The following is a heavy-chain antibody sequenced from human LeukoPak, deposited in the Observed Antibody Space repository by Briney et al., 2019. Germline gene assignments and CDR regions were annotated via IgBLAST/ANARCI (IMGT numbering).Heavy chain of an antibody. V-gene: IGHV4-34*01. J-gene: IGHJ4*02. CDR3: AREDY. Sequence: SETLSLTCGVFGGSVNGYYWSWIRQPPGKGLEWIGEVNHSGSTNYNPSLKSRVTISVDTSKNQFSLKLSSVTAADTAVYYCAREDYWGQGTLVTVSS. CDR1: GGSVNGYY. CDR2: VNHSGST.